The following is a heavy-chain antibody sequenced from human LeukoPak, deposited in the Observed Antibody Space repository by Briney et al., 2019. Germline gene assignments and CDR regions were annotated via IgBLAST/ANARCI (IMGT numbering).Heavy chain of an antibody. D-gene: IGHD6-13*01. CDR3: ARVVGYSSSWPWYYYYMDV. J-gene: IGHJ6*03. CDR2: IYYSGST. Sequence: SETLSLTCTVSGGSISSYYWSWIRQPPGKGLEWIGYIYYSGSTNYNPSLKSRVTISVDTSKNQFSLKLSSVTAADTAVYYCARVVGYSSSWPWYYYYMDVWGKGTTVTVSS. V-gene: IGHV4-59*01. CDR1: GGSISSYY.